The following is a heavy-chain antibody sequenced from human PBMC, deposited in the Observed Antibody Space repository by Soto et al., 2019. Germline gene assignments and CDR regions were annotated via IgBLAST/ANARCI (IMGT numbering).Heavy chain of an antibody. CDR2: IYYSGST. CDR3: ARLVLGNYSNYY. Sequence: SETLSLTCTVSGGSVSSSSYYWGWIRQPPGKGLEWIGHIYYSGSTYYNPSLQSRVTISVDTSKNQFSLKVRSVTAADTAVYYCARLVLGNYSNYYWGQGTLVTVSS. D-gene: IGHD4-4*01. J-gene: IGHJ4*02. V-gene: IGHV4-39*01. CDR1: GGSVSSSSYY.